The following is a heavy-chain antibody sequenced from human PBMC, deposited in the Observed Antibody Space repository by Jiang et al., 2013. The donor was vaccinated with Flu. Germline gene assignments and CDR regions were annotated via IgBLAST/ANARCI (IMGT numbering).Heavy chain of an antibody. V-gene: IGHV4-39*07. CDR3: ARGRYSSSWYLNYFDY. CDR2: PLQWEC. D-gene: IGHD6-13*01. J-gene: IGHJ4*02. Sequence: WIRQPPGKGLEWAWEYPLQWECLLQPSLKSRVTISVDTSKNQLSLKLSSLTAADTAVYYCARGRYSSSWYLNYFDYWGQGTLVTVSS.